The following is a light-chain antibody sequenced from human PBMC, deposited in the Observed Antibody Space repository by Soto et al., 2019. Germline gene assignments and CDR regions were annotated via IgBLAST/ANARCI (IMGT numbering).Light chain of an antibody. CDR2: GAS. J-gene: IGKJ3*01. V-gene: IGKV3-11*01. CDR3: QQRSDWPLT. Sequence: EIVLTQSPATLSLSPGERATLSCRASQSVSSYLTWYQKKPGQAPRLLIYGASTRATGIPARFSGSGSGTDFTLTISSLEPEDFAVYYCQQRSDWPLTFGPGTKVDIK. CDR1: QSVSSY.